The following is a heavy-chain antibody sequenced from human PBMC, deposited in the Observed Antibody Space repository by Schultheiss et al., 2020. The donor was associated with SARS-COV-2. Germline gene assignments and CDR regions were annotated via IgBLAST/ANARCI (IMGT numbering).Heavy chain of an antibody. V-gene: IGHV4-39*07. Sequence: SQTLSLTCTVSGGSISSSSYYWGWIRQPPGKGLEWIGSIYYSGSTNYNPSLKSRVTMSVDKSKNQFSLKLSSVTAADTAVYYCARGLGYCSSTSCPKDAFDIWGQGTMVTVSS. CDR1: GGSISSSSYY. CDR3: ARGLGYCSSTSCPKDAFDI. CDR2: IYYSGST. D-gene: IGHD2-2*01. J-gene: IGHJ3*02.